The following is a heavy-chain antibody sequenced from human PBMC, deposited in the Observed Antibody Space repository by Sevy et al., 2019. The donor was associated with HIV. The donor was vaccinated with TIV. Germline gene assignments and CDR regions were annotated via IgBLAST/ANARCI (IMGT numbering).Heavy chain of an antibody. CDR3: ARERTWTTGTTVRFDP. CDR2: ISSSSSYT. Sequence: GGSLRLSCVASGFTFSDYYMSWIRQAPGKGLEWVSYISSSSSYTNYADSVKGRFTISRDNAKNSLYLQMNSLRAEDTAVYYCARERTWTTGTTVRFDPWGQGTLVTVSS. CDR1: GFTFSDYY. D-gene: IGHD1-1*01. J-gene: IGHJ5*02. V-gene: IGHV3-11*06.